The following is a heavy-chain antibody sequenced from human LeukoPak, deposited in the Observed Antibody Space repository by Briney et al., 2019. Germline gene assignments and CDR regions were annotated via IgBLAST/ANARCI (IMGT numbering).Heavy chain of an antibody. CDR2: INHSGST. Sequence: SETLSLTCTVSGVSISSSYSYWGWIRQPPGMGLEWIGEINHSGSTNYNPSLKSRVTISVDTSKNQFSLKLSSVTAADTAVYYCASSYYGSGSPAYFDYWGQGTLVTVSS. J-gene: IGHJ4*02. CDR3: ASSYYGSGSPAYFDY. CDR1: GVSISSSYSY. V-gene: IGHV4-39*07. D-gene: IGHD3-10*01.